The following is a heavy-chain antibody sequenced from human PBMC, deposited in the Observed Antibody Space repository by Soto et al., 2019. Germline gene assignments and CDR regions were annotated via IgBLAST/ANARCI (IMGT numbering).Heavy chain of an antibody. V-gene: IGHV1-69*13. J-gene: IGHJ4*02. D-gene: IGHD3-16*02. Sequence: GASVKVCKASGGTFSSYAISWVRQAPGQGLEWMGGIIPIFGTANYAQKFQGRVTITADESTSTAYMELSSLRSEDTAVYYCATSKYDYVWGSYRYTGGGDSDYWGQGTLVTVSS. CDR3: ATSKYDYVWGSYRYTGGGDSDY. CDR2: IIPIFGTA. CDR1: GGTFSSYA.